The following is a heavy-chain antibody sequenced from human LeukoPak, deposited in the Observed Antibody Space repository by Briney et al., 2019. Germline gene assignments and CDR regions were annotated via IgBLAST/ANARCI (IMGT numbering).Heavy chain of an antibody. Sequence: GGSLRLSCAASGFTFSGYSMNWVRQAPGKGLEWVSSITSSSSYIYYADSVKGRFTISRDNAKNSLYLQMNSLSAEDTAVYYCGRAGPVTKDHFMDVWGKGTTVTVSS. J-gene: IGHJ6*03. CDR3: GRAGPVTKDHFMDV. V-gene: IGHV3-21*01. CDR2: ITSSSSYI. CDR1: GFTFSGYS. D-gene: IGHD2-2*01.